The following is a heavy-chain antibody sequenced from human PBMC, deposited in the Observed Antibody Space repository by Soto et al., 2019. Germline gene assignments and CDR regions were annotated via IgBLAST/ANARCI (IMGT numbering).Heavy chain of an antibody. Sequence: EVQLVESGGGLVQPGGSLRLSCAASGFSFSTYCMHWVRQGPGKGLVWVSRIDHDGRSTSYADSVKGRFTISRDNAKNTLSLQMISLTVEDTGVYYCVRKAGASYMPAEYFQHWGQGTLVTVSS. D-gene: IGHD2-2*01. CDR1: GFSFSTYC. CDR2: IDHDGRST. CDR3: VRKAGASYMPAEYFQH. J-gene: IGHJ1*01. V-gene: IGHV3-74*01.